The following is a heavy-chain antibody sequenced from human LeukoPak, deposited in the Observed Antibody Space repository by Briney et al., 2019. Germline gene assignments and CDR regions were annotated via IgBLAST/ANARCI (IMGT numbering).Heavy chain of an antibody. CDR2: IIPIFGTA. CDR1: GGTFSIYA. J-gene: IGHJ6*02. D-gene: IGHD6-19*01. CDR3: ARVRYSSGWYYYYGMDV. Sequence: SVKVSCKASGGTFSIYAISWVRQAPGQRLEWMGGIIPIFGTANYEQKFQGRVTITADESTSTAYMELSSLRSEDTAVYYCARVRYSSGWYYYYGMDVWGQGTTVTVSS. V-gene: IGHV1-69*13.